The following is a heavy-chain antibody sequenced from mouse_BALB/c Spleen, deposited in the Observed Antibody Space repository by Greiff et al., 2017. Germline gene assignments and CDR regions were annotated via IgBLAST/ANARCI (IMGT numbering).Heavy chain of an antibody. V-gene: IGHV2-6-7*01. CDR3: AREGYGNPYAMDY. J-gene: IGHJ4*01. CDR2: IWGDGST. CDR1: GFSLTGYG. D-gene: IGHD2-1*01. Sequence: QVHVKQSGPGLVAPSQSLSITCTVSGFSLTGYGVNWVRQPPGKGLEWLGMIWGDGSTDYNSALKSRLSISKDNSKSQVFLKMNSLQTDDTARYYCAREGYGNPYAMDYWGQGTSVTVSS.